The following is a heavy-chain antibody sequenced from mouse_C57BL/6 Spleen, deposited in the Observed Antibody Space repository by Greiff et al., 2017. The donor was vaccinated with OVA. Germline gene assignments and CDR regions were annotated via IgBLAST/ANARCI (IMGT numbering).Heavy chain of an antibody. CDR3: ARERIYDGTGY. CDR1: GYTFTSYW. CDR2: IYPSDSET. Sequence: VQLQQPGAELVRPGSSVKLSCKASGYTFTSYWMAWVKQRPGQGLEWIGNIYPSDSETHYNQKFKDKATLTVDKSSSTAYMQLSSLTSEASAVYYCARERIYDGTGYWGQGTTLTVSS. D-gene: IGHD2-3*01. J-gene: IGHJ2*01. V-gene: IGHV1-61*01.